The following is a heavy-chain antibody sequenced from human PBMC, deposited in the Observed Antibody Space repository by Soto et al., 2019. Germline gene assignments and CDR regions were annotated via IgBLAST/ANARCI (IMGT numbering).Heavy chain of an antibody. CDR2: IYHSGST. CDR1: GYSISSGYY. D-gene: IGHD3-10*01. CDR3: ARHVQLWTETYYYAMDV. J-gene: IGHJ6*02. Sequence: PSETLSLTCAVSGYSISSGYYWGWIRQPPGKGLEWIGSIYHSGSTYYNPSLKSRVTISVDTSKNQFSLKLSSVTAADTAMYYCARHVQLWTETYYYAMDVWGQGTTVTVSS. V-gene: IGHV4-38-2*01.